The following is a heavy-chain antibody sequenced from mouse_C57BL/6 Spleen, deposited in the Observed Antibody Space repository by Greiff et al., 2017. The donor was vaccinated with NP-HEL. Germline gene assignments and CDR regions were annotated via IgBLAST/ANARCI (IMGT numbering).Heavy chain of an antibody. Sequence: EVKLVESGGGLVKPGGSLKLSCAASGFTFSSYAMSWVRQTPEKRLEWVATISDGGSYTYYPDNVKGRFTISRDNAKNNLYLQMSHLKSEDTAMYYCARDLYDYDSWFAYWGQGTLVTVSA. J-gene: IGHJ3*01. V-gene: IGHV5-4*01. CDR2: ISDGGSYT. CDR1: GFTFSSYA. D-gene: IGHD2-4*01. CDR3: ARDLYDYDSWFAY.